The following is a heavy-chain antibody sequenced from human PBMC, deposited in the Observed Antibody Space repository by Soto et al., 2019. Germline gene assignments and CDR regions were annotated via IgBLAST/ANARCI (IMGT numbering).Heavy chain of an antibody. CDR2: IYYSGST. Sequence: SETLSLTCTFSGCSVSSYYWGWIRQPPGKGLEWIGYIYYSGSTNYNPSLKSRVTISVDTSKNQFSLKLSSVTAADTAVYYCARAGRGYSGYENNWFDPWGQGPLVTVSS. J-gene: IGHJ5*02. CDR3: ARAGRGYSGYENNWFDP. D-gene: IGHD5-12*01. CDR1: GCSVSSYY. V-gene: IGHV4-59*02.